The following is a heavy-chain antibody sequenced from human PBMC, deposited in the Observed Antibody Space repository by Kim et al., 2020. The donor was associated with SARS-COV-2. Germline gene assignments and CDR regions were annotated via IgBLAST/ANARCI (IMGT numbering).Heavy chain of an antibody. D-gene: IGHD3-16*01. CDR1: GFTFSDFY. Sequence: GGSLRLSCLASGFTFSDFYMTWIRQAPGKGLEWISYISATSQYTNYADSVKGRFTISRDNAKNSLYLQMSSLRAEDTAVYFSVRGAETYAPEEFWGQGTVVTVSS. J-gene: IGHJ4*02. CDR2: ISATSQYT. V-gene: IGHV3-11*03. CDR3: VRGAETYAPEEF.